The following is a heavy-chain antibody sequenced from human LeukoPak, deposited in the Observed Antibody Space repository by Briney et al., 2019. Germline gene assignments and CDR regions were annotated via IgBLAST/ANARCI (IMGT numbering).Heavy chain of an antibody. V-gene: IGHV4-59*01. CDR2: IYYSGST. J-gene: IGHJ6*03. Sequence: SETPSLTCTVSGGSISSYYWSWIRQPPGKGLEWIGYIYYSGSTNYNPSLKSRVTISVDTSKNQFSLKLSSVTAADTAVYYCARDPSIVGADYTDVWGKGTTVTVSS. CDR1: GGSISSYY. CDR3: ARDPSIVGADYTDV. D-gene: IGHD1-26*01.